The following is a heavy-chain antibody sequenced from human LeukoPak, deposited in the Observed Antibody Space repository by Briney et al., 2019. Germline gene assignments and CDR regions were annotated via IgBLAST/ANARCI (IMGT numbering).Heavy chain of an antibody. CDR1: GFTFSNYW. CDR2: INNDGSTT. Sequence: GGSLRLSCAASGFTFSNYWMHWVRQTPGKGLVWVSRINNDGSTTSYADSVKGRFTISRDNAKNSLYLQMNSLRAEDTAVYYCARVGVLVTAFDIWGQGTMVTVSS. D-gene: IGHD3-16*01. V-gene: IGHV3-74*01. J-gene: IGHJ3*02. CDR3: ARVGVLVTAFDI.